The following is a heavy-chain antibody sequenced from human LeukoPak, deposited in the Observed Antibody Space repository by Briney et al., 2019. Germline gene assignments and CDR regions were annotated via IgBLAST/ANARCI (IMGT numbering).Heavy chain of an antibody. D-gene: IGHD6-25*01. Sequence: PGGSLRLSCAASGFTFRTSGMSWVRQAPGKGLEWVSAISGSGGSTYYADSVKGRFTISRDNSKNTLYLQMNSLRAEDTAVYYCAKDLGYTAANAVDPWGQGTLVTVSS. CDR1: GFTFRTSG. V-gene: IGHV3-23*01. J-gene: IGHJ5*02. CDR3: AKDLGYTAANAVDP. CDR2: ISGSGGST.